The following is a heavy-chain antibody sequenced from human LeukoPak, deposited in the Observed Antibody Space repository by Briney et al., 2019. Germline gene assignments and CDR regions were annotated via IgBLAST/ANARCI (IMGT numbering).Heavy chain of an antibody. CDR2: IIPIFGTA. J-gene: IGHJ3*02. Sequence: GASVKVSCKASGGTFSSYAATWVRQAPGQGLEWMGGIIPIFGTANYAQKFQDRVTITADESTSTAYMELSSLRSEDTAVYYCARDLKTEMGAWRHGSFDIWGQGTMVTVSS. V-gene: IGHV1-69*13. CDR3: ARDLKTEMGAWRHGSFDI. D-gene: IGHD5-24*01. CDR1: GGTFSSYA.